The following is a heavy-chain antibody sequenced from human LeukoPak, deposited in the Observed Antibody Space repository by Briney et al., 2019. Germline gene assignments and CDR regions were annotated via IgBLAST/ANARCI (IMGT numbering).Heavy chain of an antibody. CDR3: AKAGPGFGFDY. CDR1: GFTFDDYA. CDR2: ISWNSGSI. V-gene: IGHV3-9*01. Sequence: GGSLRLSCAASGFTFDDYAMYWVRQAPGKGLEWVSGISWNSGSIGYADSVKGRFTISRDNAKNSLYLHMNSLRAEDTAVYYCAKAGPGFGFDYWGQGTLVTVSS. J-gene: IGHJ4*02. D-gene: IGHD3-10*01.